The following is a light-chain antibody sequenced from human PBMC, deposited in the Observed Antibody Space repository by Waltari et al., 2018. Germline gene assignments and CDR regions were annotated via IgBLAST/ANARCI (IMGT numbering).Light chain of an antibody. CDR1: NSDVGASNY. CDR2: EVT. Sequence: QSVLTQPPSATGSPGQSVTISCTGTNSDVGASNYVSWYHQHPGKVPKLLIYEVTKRPSGVPDRFSGSKSGNTASLTVSGLQADDEADYYCSSYAHNNHFVFGTGTKVTVL. CDR3: SSYAHNNHFV. V-gene: IGLV2-8*01. J-gene: IGLJ1*01.